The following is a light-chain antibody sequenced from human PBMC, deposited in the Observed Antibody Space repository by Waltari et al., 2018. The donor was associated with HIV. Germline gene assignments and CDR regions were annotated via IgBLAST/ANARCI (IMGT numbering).Light chain of an antibody. J-gene: IGKJ4*01. CDR1: QSISTW. V-gene: IGKV1-5*03. CDR2: EAS. Sequence: DIQMTQSTSTLSASAGDRVTITCRASQSISTWLAWYQQKPGKAPKLLIYEASTLESGVPSRFSGRGSGTEFTLTISSLQPDDFATYYCQHYNLNSGLTFGGGTKVEIK. CDR3: QHYNLNSGLT.